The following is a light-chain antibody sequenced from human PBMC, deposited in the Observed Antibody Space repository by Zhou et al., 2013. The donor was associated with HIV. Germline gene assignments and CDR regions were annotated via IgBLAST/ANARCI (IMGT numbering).Light chain of an antibody. CDR3: QQYNSEPFT. Sequence: DIQMTQSPSTLSASVGDRVTITCRASQSIRSWLAWYQEKPGKAPKLLIYKASNLESGVPSRFSGSGSGTEFTLTLSSLHPDDSATYYCQQYNSEPFTFGQGTKLEI. V-gene: IGKV1-5*03. CDR2: KAS. CDR1: QSIRSW. J-gene: IGKJ2*01.